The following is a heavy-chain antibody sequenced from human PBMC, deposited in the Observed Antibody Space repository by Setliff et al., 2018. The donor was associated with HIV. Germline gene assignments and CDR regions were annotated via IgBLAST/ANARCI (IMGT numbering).Heavy chain of an antibody. V-gene: IGHV4-39*07. D-gene: IGHD3-10*01. CDR3: AGVRAAEFLYYFDY. J-gene: IGHJ4*02. CDR1: GGSASNSRYY. CDR2: IHYNEKT. Sequence: PSETLSLTCTVSGGSASNSRYYWAWIRQPPGKGLEYIGSIHYNEKTYYNPSLKSRVTISADTSKNQFSLKLSSVTAADTAVYYCAGVRAAEFLYYFDYWGQGTLVTVSS.